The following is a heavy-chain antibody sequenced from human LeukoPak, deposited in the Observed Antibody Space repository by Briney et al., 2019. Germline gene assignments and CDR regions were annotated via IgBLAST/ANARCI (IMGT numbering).Heavy chain of an antibody. CDR1: RFTLCEYA. CDR2: ISSSGTSI. D-gene: IGHD2-15*01. CDR3: AKGSGASCYSSLDL. V-gene: IGHV3-23*01. J-gene: IGHJ4*02. Sequence: GGSLRLSRAPSRFTLCEYALSSVAQAPGKGLEWLSVISSSGTSIFYAASVEGRFTISRDTSRNTLYLQMNSLRGEETATYYCAKGSGASCYSSLDLWARGILVSVS.